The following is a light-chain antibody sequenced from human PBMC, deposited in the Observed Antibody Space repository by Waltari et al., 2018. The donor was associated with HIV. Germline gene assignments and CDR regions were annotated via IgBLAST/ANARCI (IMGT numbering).Light chain of an antibody. V-gene: IGLV2-14*03. CDR2: DVD. J-gene: IGLJ2*01. CDR1: DRAFGLYNS. Sequence: AVTQPASVSGLPGQSTTISCTGDDRAFGLYNSVSWYQQHSGKPPRLILYDVDSRASGVSDRFSGSMSGNTASLTISGLRAEDEGHYYCASFTDDNTVIFGGGTEVTVL. CDR3: ASFTDDNTVI.